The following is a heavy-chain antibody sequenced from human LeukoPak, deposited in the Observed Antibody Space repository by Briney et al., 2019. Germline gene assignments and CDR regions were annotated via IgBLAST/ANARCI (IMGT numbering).Heavy chain of an antibody. Sequence: GGSLRLSCAASGFTFSSYAMSWVRQAPGKGLECVSAISGSGVSTYYADSVRGRFTISRDNSKNTLYLQMNSLRAEETAVYYCAKGDSSSWYRDSIQYYGMDVWGQGTTVTVSS. CDR2: ISGSGVST. V-gene: IGHV3-23*01. J-gene: IGHJ6*02. D-gene: IGHD6-13*01. CDR1: GFTFSSYA. CDR3: AKGDSSSWYRDSIQYYGMDV.